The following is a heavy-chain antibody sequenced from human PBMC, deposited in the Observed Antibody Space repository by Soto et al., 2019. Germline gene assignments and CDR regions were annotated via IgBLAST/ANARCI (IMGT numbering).Heavy chain of an antibody. CDR3: ARHWDYDSSGYYPKTTNGMDV. D-gene: IGHD3-22*01. CDR1: GYSFTSYW. Sequence: GESLKISCKGSGYSFTSYWISWVRQMPGKGLEWMGRIDPSDSYTNYSPSFQGHVTISADKSISTAYLQWSSLKASDTAMYYCARHWDYDSSGYYPKTTNGMDVWGQGTKVTVSS. CDR2: IDPSDSYT. V-gene: IGHV5-10-1*01. J-gene: IGHJ6*02.